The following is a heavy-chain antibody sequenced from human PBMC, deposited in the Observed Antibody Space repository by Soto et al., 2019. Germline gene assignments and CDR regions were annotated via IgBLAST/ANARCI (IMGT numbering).Heavy chain of an antibody. CDR2: ISSSSSYI. V-gene: IGHV3-21*01. CDR1: GFTFSSYS. J-gene: IGHJ6*02. D-gene: IGHD1-26*01. CDR3: ARDPRWGGSYSGFRGQYGMDV. Sequence: EVQLVESGGGLVKPGGSLRLSCAASGFTFSSYSMNWVRQAPGKGLEWVSSISSSSSYIYYADSVKGRFTISRDNAKNSLYLQMNSLRAEDTAVYYCARDPRWGGSYSGFRGQYGMDVWGQGTTVTVSS.